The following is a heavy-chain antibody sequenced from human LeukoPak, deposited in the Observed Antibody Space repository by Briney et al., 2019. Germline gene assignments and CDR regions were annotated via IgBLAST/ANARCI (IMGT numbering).Heavy chain of an antibody. CDR2: INPSGGST. Sequence: ASVKVSCKASGYTFTSYYMHWVRQAPGQGLERMGIINPSGGSTSYAQKFQGRVTMTRGMSTSTVYMELSSLRAEDTAVYYCARDGPPLENWGSWDYWGQGTLVTVSS. CDR3: ARDGPPLENWGSWDY. CDR1: GYTFTSYY. V-gene: IGHV1-46*01. J-gene: IGHJ4*02. D-gene: IGHD7-27*01.